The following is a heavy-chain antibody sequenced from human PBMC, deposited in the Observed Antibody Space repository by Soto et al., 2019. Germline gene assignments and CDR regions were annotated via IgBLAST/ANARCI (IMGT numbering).Heavy chain of an antibody. CDR3: ARGGPPAAPYYYYSGMDV. D-gene: IGHD2-2*01. J-gene: IGHJ6*02. V-gene: IGHV4-34*01. CDR2: IDHSGFT. Sequence: PSETLSLTCAVYGGSFRGYYWTWIRQPPGKGLEWIGEIDHSGFTNYSPSLKSRVTISVDRSKNQFSLKLTSVTAADSAVYYCARGGPPAAPYYYYSGMDVWGQGTTVTVSS. CDR1: GGSFRGYY.